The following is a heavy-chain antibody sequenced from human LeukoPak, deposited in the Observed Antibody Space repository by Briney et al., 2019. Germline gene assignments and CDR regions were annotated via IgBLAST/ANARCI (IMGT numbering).Heavy chain of an antibody. V-gene: IGHV3-30*18. D-gene: IGHD6-19*01. Sequence: GGSLRLSCAASGFTFSSYGMHWVRQAPGKGLEWVAVISYDGSNKYYADYVKGRFTISRDNSKNTLYLQMNSLRAEDTAVYYCAKDRDKQWLAGGLFDYWGQGTLVTVSS. CDR3: AKDRDKQWLAGGLFDY. CDR1: GFTFSSYG. J-gene: IGHJ4*02. CDR2: ISYDGSNK.